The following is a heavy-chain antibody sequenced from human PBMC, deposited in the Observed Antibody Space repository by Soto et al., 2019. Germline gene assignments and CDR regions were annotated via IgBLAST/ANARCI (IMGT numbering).Heavy chain of an antibody. D-gene: IGHD1-1*01. J-gene: IGHJ6*02. V-gene: IGHV1-2*04. CDR2: INPNSGGT. CDR3: AGATRTGTTLDYYYYGMDV. CDR1: GYTFTGYY. Sequence: ASVKVSCKASGYTFTGYYMHWVRQAPGQGLEWMGWINPNSGGTNYAQKFQGWVTMTRDTSISTAYMELSRLRSDDTAVYYCAGATRTGTTLDYYYYGMDVWGQGTTVTVSS.